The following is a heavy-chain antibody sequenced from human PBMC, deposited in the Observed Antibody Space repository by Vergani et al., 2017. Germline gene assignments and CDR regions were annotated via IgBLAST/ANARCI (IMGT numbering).Heavy chain of an antibody. CDR1: GFTFSSYA. Sequence: EVQLLESGGGLVQPGGSLRLSCAASGFTFSSYAMSWVRQAPGKGLEWVSAISGSGVSTYYADSVKGRFTLSRDKSKDTLYLQMNSLRAEDTAVYYCAKAWDYYDSSGSTSFDYWGQGTLVTGSS. D-gene: IGHD3-22*01. J-gene: IGHJ4*02. V-gene: IGHV3-23*01. CDR3: AKAWDYYDSSGSTSFDY. CDR2: ISGSGVST.